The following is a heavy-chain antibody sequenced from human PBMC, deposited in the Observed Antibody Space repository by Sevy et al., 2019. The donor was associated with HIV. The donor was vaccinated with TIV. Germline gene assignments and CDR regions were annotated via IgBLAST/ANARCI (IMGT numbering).Heavy chain of an antibody. CDR1: GFSFSAYG. V-gene: IGHV3-30*02. D-gene: IGHD3-10*01. Sequence: GGSLRLSCAASGFSFSAYGMHWVRQAPGKGLEWMTFIRYDGRTRYYADSVKGRLTISKDNLRRTLYLEMNSLRAEDTAVYYCVKGLGMVQGALLSDDTWGQGTMVTVSS. CDR2: IRYDGRTR. J-gene: IGHJ3*02. CDR3: VKGLGMVQGALLSDDT.